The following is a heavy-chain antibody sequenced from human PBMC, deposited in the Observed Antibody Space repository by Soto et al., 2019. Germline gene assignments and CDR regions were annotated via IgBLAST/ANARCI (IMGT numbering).Heavy chain of an antibody. CDR2: INPSGGST. J-gene: IGHJ3*02. Sequence: ASVKVSCKASGYTFTSYYMHWVRQAPGQGLEWMGIINPSGGSTSYAQKFQGRVTMTRDTSTSTVYMELSSLRSEDTAVYYCARGITIFGVAVGADAFDTWGQGTMVTVSS. V-gene: IGHV1-46*01. CDR1: GYTFTSYY. D-gene: IGHD3-3*01. CDR3: ARGITIFGVAVGADAFDT.